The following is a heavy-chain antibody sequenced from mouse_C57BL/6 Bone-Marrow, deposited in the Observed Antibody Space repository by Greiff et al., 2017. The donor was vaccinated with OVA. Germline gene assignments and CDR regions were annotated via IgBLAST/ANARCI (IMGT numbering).Heavy chain of an antibody. V-gene: IGHV5-17*01. CDR1: GFTFSDYG. D-gene: IGHD2-2*01. CDR2: ISSGSSTI. J-gene: IGHJ4*01. Sequence: EVQLQESGGGLVKPGGSLKLSCAASGFTFSDYGMHWVRQAPEKGLEWVAYISSGSSTIYYADTVKGRFTISRDNAKNTLFLQMTSLRSEDTAMYYCARFGYDYAMDYWGQGTSVTVSS. CDR3: ARFGYDYAMDY.